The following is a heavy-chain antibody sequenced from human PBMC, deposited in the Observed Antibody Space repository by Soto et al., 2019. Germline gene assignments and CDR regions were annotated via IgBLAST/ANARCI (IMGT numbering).Heavy chain of an antibody. Sequence: GSLRLSCAASGFTFSSYWMHWVRQAPGKGLVWVSRINSDGSSTSYADSVKGRFTISRDNAKNTLYLQMNSLRAEDTAVYYCARGTTDHYYYYYYMDVWGKGTTVTVSS. V-gene: IGHV3-74*01. CDR1: GFTFSSYW. J-gene: IGHJ6*03. CDR3: ARGTTDHYYYYYYMDV. CDR2: INSDGSST. D-gene: IGHD1-1*01.